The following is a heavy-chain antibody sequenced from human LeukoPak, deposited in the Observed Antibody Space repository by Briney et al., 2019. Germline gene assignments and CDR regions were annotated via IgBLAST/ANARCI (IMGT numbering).Heavy chain of an antibody. V-gene: IGHV4-34*01. Sequence: PSETLSLTCAVYGGSFSGYYWSWIRQPPGKGLEWIGEINHSGSTNYNPSLKSRVTISVDTSKNQFSLKLSSVTAADTAVYYCARGVRGSFWGQGTMVTVFS. CDR2: INHSGST. CDR3: ARGVRGSF. J-gene: IGHJ3*01. D-gene: IGHD3-10*01. CDR1: GGSFSGYY.